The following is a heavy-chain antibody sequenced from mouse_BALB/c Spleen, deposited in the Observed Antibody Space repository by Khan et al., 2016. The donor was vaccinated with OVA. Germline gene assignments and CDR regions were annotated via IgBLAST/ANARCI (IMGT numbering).Heavy chain of an antibody. CDR2: ISSTGGT. J-gene: IGHJ4*01. CDR1: GYSITSDYA. CDR3: ARSLYYSYGYALDC. V-gene: IGHV3-2*02. D-gene: IGHD2-14*01. Sequence: VQLKESGPGLVKPSQSLSLTCTVTGYSITSDYAWNWIRQFPGNKLEWMGYISSTGGTSYNPSLKSRISITLDTSKNQFFLQLKSVTAEDTSTYYCARSLYYSYGYALDCWGRETLVTNTS.